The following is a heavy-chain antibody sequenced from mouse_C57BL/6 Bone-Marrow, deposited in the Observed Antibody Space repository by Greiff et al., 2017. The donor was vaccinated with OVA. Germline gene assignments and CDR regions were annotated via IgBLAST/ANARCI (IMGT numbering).Heavy chain of an antibody. CDR1: GYTFTDYY. CDR2: INPYNGGT. J-gene: IGHJ2*01. CDR3: ARWYGNYGGTFDY. D-gene: IGHD2-10*02. Sequence: EVKLVESGPVLVKPGASVKMSCKASGYTFTDYYMNWVKQSHGKSLEWIGVINPYNGGTSYNQKFKGKATLTVDKSSSTAYMELNSLTSEDSAVYYCARWYGNYGGTFDYWGQGTTLTVSS. V-gene: IGHV1-19*01.